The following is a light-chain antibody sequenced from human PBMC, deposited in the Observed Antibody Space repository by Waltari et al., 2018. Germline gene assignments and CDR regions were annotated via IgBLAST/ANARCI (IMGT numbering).Light chain of an antibody. CDR1: NIGSKS. CDR2: DDS. J-gene: IGLJ3*02. Sequence: SYVLTQPPSVSVAPGQTAGITCGGDNIGSKSVHWYQQKPGQAPVLVVYDDSDRPSGIPGRFSGSNSGNTATLTISRVEAGHEADYYCQVWDSSSDHRVFGGGTKLTVL. V-gene: IGLV3-21*02. CDR3: QVWDSSSDHRV.